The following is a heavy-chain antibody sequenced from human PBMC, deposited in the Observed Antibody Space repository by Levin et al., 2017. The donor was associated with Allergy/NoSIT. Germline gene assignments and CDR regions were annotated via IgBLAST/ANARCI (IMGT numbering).Heavy chain of an antibody. CDR2: ISDTGGTV. Sequence: GGSLRLSCSASGSTSGSTFSDYYMSWIRQAPGKGLEWVSYISDTGGTVYYADSVKGRFTTSRDNAKKSLYLQMNNLRAEDTAVYYCARDIVATIVFWGQGTLVTVSS. V-gene: IGHV3-11*01. CDR1: GSTSGSTFSDYY. D-gene: IGHD5-12*01. J-gene: IGHJ4*02. CDR3: ARDIVATIVF.